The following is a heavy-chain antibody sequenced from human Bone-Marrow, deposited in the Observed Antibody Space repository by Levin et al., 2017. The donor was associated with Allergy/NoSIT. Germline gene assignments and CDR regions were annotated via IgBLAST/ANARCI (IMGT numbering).Heavy chain of an antibody. CDR2: ISYDGSNK. CDR1: GFTFSSYA. Sequence: SCAASGFTFSSYAMHWVRQAPGKGLEWVAVISYDGSNKYYADSVKGRFTISRDNSKNTLYLQMNSLRAEDTAVYYCARDDDYGSDRVSKFDYWGQGTLVTVSS. V-gene: IGHV3-30-3*01. J-gene: IGHJ4*02. CDR3: ARDDDYGSDRVSKFDY. D-gene: IGHD3-10*01.